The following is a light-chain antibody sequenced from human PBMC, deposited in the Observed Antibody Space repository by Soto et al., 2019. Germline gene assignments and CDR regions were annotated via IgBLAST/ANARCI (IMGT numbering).Light chain of an antibody. CDR2: GAS. V-gene: IGKV3-20*01. CDR1: QSVSSSY. Sequence: EIVLTQSPGTLSLSPGERATLSCRASQSVSSSYLVWYQQKPGQAPRLLIYGASSRATGIPDRFSGSGSGTDFTLTISRLELEDFAVYFCQQYGTSPYTFGQGTKLEIK. CDR3: QQYGTSPYT. J-gene: IGKJ2*01.